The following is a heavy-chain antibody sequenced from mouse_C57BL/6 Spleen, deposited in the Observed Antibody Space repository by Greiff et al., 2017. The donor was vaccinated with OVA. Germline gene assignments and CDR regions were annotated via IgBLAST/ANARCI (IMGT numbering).Heavy chain of an antibody. CDR3: ARYYGSSFDY. Sequence: QVQLQHPGAELVKPGASVTLSCKASGYTFTSYWMHWVKQRPGQGLEWIGMIHPNSGSTNYNEKFKSKATLTVDKSSSTAYMQLSSLTSEDSAVYYCARYYGSSFDYWGQGTTLTVSS. J-gene: IGHJ2*01. CDR1: GYTFTSYW. V-gene: IGHV1-64*01. D-gene: IGHD1-1*01. CDR2: IHPNSGST.